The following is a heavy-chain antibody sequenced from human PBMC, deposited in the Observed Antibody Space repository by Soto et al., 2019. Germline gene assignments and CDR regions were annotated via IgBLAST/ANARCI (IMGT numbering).Heavy chain of an antibody. V-gene: IGHV3-30*18. J-gene: IGHJ4*02. Sequence: QAQLVESGGGEVQPGRSLRLSCAASGFTFKSYGMHWVRQAPGKGLEWVAVISYDGSYQYYSDSVKGRFTISRNNSKNTRNLQMNRLRVEGFAMYYCAQDGRSGSVTRPDHWGQGTLVTVS. CDR3: AQDGRSGSVTRPDH. CDR1: GFTFKSYG. CDR2: ISYDGSYQ. D-gene: IGHD1-26*01.